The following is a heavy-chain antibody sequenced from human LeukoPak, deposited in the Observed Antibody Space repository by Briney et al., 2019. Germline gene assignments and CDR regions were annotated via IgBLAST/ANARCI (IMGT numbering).Heavy chain of an antibody. CDR2: IKQDGSEK. V-gene: IGHV3-7*01. D-gene: IGHD3-22*01. Sequence: GGSLRLSCAASGFTFSSYWMSWVRQAQGKGLEWVANIKQDGSEKYYVDSVKGRFTISRDNAKNSLYLQMNSLRAEDTAVYYCARVYRVTMIVVVITTTENGMDVWGQGTTVTVSS. J-gene: IGHJ6*02. CDR3: ARVYRVTMIVVVITTTENGMDV. CDR1: GFTFSSYW.